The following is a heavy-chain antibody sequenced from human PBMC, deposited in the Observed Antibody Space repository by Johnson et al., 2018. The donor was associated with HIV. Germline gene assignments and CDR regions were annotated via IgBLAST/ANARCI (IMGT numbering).Heavy chain of an antibody. CDR3: AKAGMSMPPDALDI. D-gene: IGHD2/OR15-2a*01. V-gene: IGHV3-30*02. Sequence: QVQLVESGGGLVQPGGSLRLSCAASGFTFSDFGMHWVRQAPGKGLEWVALLSYDGSNDAYIDSVKGRFTILRDNSKNTLYLQMNNLRTEDTAVYYCAKAGMSMPPDALDIWGQGTLFTFSS. CDR2: LSYDGSND. J-gene: IGHJ3*02. CDR1: GFTFSDFG.